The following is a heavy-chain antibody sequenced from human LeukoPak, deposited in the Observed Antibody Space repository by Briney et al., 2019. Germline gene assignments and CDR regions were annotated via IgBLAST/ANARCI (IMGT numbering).Heavy chain of an antibody. CDR3: ARCLGGDYVSDTYWYFDL. V-gene: IGHV3-53*01. J-gene: IGHJ2*01. CDR2: IYIGGRT. Sequence: SGGSLRLSCAASGFTFSSYSMNWVRQAPGKGLEWVSVIYIGGRTYYADSVTGRFIISRDTSKSMVYLEMNSLRAEDTAVYYCARCLGGDYVSDTYWYFDLWGRGTLVTVSS. D-gene: IGHD4-17*01. CDR1: GFTFSSYS.